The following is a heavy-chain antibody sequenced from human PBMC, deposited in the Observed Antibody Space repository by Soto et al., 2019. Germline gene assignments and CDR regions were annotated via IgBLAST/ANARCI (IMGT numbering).Heavy chain of an antibody. D-gene: IGHD4-17*01. J-gene: IGHJ6*03. CDR3: ARAGGTTVTKYYMDV. V-gene: IGHV3-64*01. Sequence: GGSLRLSCAASGFTFSSYAMHWVRQAPGKGLEYVSAISSNGGSTYYANSVKGRFTISRDNSKNTLYLQMGSLRAEDMAVYYCARAGGTTVTKYYMDVWGKGTTVTVSS. CDR2: ISSNGGST. CDR1: GFTFSSYA.